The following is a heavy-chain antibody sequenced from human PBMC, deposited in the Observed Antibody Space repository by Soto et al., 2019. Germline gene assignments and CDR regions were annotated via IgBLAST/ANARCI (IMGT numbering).Heavy chain of an antibody. Sequence: SETLSLTCTVSGGSISSSSYYWGWIRQPPGKGLEWIGSIYYSGSTFYSPSLKSRVTISVDTSKNQFSLKLSSVTAADTAVYYCARQQMVGATVDDWGQGTLVTVSS. CDR3: ARQQMVGATVDD. CDR1: GGSISSSSYY. CDR2: IYYSGST. V-gene: IGHV4-39*01. D-gene: IGHD1-26*01. J-gene: IGHJ4*02.